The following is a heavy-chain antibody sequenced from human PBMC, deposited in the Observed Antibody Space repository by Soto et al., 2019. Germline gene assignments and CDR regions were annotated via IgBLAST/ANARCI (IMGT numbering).Heavy chain of an antibody. CDR2: INPSGGST. V-gene: IGHV1-46*01. J-gene: IGHJ4*02. Sequence: AAVKVSWKSSGYTFTSYYMHWVRQAPGQGLEWMGIINPSGGSTSYAQKFQGRVTMTRDTSTSTVYMELSSLRSEDTAVYYCAKDQDISGWYKTDLDCWGQGTLVTVSS. CDR3: AKDQDISGWYKTDLDC. CDR1: GYTFTSYY. D-gene: IGHD6-19*01.